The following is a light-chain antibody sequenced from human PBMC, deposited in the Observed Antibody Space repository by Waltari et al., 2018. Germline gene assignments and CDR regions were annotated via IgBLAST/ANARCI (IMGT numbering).Light chain of an antibody. CDR2: SVT. J-gene: IGKJ3*01. CDR1: QGVDNY. V-gene: IGKV1-27*01. CDR3: QSYHRTVFT. Sequence: IQMTQSPSSLSASVGDRVTITCRASQGVDNYLAWNQQRPGKVPTVLIHSVTTLQPGVPSRFSASGSGTDFTLSISSLQPEDAATYYCQSYHRTVFTFGPGTKVEIK.